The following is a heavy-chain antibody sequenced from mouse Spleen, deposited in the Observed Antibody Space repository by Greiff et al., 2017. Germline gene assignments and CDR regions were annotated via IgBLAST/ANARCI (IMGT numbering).Heavy chain of an antibody. J-gene: IGHJ4*01. V-gene: IGHV1-76*01. CDR2: IYPGSGNT. CDR1: GYTFTDYY. CDR3: ARDYYGSSHYYAMDY. D-gene: IGHD1-1*01. Sequence: VKLMESGAELVRPGASVKLSCKASGYTFTDYYINWVKQRPGQGLEWIARIYPGSGNTYYNEKFKGKATLTAEKSSSTAYMQLSSLTSEDSAVYFCARDYYGSSHYYAMDYWGQGTSVTVSS.